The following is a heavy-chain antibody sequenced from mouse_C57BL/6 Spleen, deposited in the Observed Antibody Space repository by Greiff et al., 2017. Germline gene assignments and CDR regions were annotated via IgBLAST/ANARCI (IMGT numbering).Heavy chain of an antibody. CDR2: IYPSDSET. V-gene: IGHV1-52*01. J-gene: IGHJ1*03. D-gene: IGHD1-1*01. Sequence: QVQLQQPGAELVRPGSSVKLSCKASGYTFTSYWMHWVKQRPIQGLEWIGNIYPSDSETHYNQKFKDKATLTVDKSSSTDYMQLSSLTSEDSVVYYCARGAYYDGSSPHWYFDVWGTGTTVTVSS. CDR1: GYTFTSYW. CDR3: ARGAYYDGSSPHWYFDV.